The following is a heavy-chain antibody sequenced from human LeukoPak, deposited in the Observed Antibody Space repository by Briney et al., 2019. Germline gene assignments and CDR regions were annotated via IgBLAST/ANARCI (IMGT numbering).Heavy chain of an antibody. J-gene: IGHJ4*02. V-gene: IGHV4-59*08. CDR1: GGSINNYY. D-gene: IGHD5-18*01. Sequence: SETLSLTCTVSGGSINNYYWSWIRQPPGKGLEWIGYIYYTGTTDYIPSLKSRITMSVDTSKNQFSLLFTSVTAADTAVYCCARHTDMATAPAIDYWGQGTLVTVSS. CDR2: IYYTGTT. CDR3: ARHTDMATAPAIDY.